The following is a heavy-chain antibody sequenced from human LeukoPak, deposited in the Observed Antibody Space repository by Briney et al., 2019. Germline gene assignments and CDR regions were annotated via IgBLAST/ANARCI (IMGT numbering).Heavy chain of an antibody. V-gene: IGHV1-18*01. Sequence: ASVKVSCKASGYTFTSYGISWVRQAPGQGLEWMGWISAYNGNTNYAQKLQGRVTMTTDTSTSTAYMELRSLRSDDTAVYYCARCRMITFGGVIGYDYWGQGALVTVSS. D-gene: IGHD3-16*02. CDR3: ARCRMITFGGVIGYDY. J-gene: IGHJ4*02. CDR2: ISAYNGNT. CDR1: GYTFTSYG.